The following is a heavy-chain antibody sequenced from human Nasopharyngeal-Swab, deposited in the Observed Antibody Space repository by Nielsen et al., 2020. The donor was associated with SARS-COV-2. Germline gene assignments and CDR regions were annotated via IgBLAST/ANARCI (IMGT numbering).Heavy chain of an antibody. D-gene: IGHD6-19*01. Sequence: GGSLRLSCAASGFTFSSYAMSWVRQAPGKGLEWVSAISGSGGSTYYADSVKGRFTISRDNSKNTLYLQMNSLRAEDTAVYYCAKDLTSIAVAGPIIDYWGQGTLVTVSS. CDR2: ISGSGGST. CDR1: GFTFSSYA. CDR3: AKDLTSIAVAGPIIDY. V-gene: IGHV3-23*01. J-gene: IGHJ4*02.